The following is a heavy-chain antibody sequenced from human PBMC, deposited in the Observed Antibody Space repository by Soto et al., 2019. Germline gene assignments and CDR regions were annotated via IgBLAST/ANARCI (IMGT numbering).Heavy chain of an antibody. J-gene: IGHJ4*02. V-gene: IGHV4-59*12. CDR2: IYYSGST. D-gene: IGHD7-27*01. CDR1: GGYISSYY. CDR3: AKENWANPDS. Sequence: PSETLSLTCTVAGGYISSYYGSWIRQPPGKGLEWIGYIYYSGSTNYNPSLKSRVTISVDTSKNQFSLKLSSVTAADTAVYYCAKENWANPDSWGQGTVVPVSS.